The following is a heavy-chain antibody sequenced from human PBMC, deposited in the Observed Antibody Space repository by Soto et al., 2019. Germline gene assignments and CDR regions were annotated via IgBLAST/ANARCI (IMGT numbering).Heavy chain of an antibody. V-gene: IGHV4-34*01. CDR2: INHSGST. J-gene: IGHJ4*02. D-gene: IGHD4-17*01. CDR3: ARDLGPTTVTTFFDY. CDR1: GGSFSGYY. Sequence: QVQLQQWGAGLLKPSETLSLTCAVYGGSFSGYYWSWIRQPPGKGLEWIGEINHSGSTNYNPSLKSRVTISVDTSKNQFSLKLSSVTAADTAVYYCARDLGPTTVTTFFDYWGQGTLVTVSS.